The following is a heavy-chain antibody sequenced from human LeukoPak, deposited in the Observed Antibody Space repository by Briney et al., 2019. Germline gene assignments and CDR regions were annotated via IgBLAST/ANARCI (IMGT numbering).Heavy chain of an antibody. CDR2: IYYSGGT. Sequence: SETLSLTCTVSGGSLTSYYCNWVRQPPGRGLEWIGYIYYSGGTNYNPSLESRVTISLDTAKNQFSLKLRSVTAADTAVYYCARGDVDTTVDYWGQGTLVTVSS. CDR3: ARGDVDTTVDY. V-gene: IGHV4-59*01. CDR1: GGSLTSYY. D-gene: IGHD5-18*01. J-gene: IGHJ4*02.